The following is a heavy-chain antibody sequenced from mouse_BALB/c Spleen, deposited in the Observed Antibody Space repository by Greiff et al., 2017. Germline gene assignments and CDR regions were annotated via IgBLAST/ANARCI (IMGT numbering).Heavy chain of an antibody. CDR1: GYSITSDYA. Sequence: VQLKESGPGLVKPSQSLSLTCTVTGYSITSDYAWNWIRQFPGNKLEWMGYISYSGSTSYNPSLKSRISITRDTSKNQFFLQLNSVTTEDTATYYCASRRTTGTFDYWGQGTTLTVSS. CDR2: ISYSGST. CDR3: ASRRTTGTFDY. V-gene: IGHV3-2*02. J-gene: IGHJ2*01. D-gene: IGHD4-1*01.